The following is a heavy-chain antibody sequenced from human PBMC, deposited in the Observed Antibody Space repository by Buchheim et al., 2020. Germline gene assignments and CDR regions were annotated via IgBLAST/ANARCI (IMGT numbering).Heavy chain of an antibody. CDR3: ARSITGGSGSYYNVGYYYYGMDV. J-gene: IGHJ6*02. Sequence: QLQLQQWGAGLLKPSETLSLTCAVYGGSFSGYYWSWIRQPPGKGLEWIGEINHSGSTNYNPSLKTRVTISVDTSKNQFSLQLSSVTAAGTAVYYCARSITGGSGSYYNVGYYYYGMDVWGQGTT. D-gene: IGHD3-10*01. CDR2: INHSGST. V-gene: IGHV4-34*01. CDR1: GGSFSGYY.